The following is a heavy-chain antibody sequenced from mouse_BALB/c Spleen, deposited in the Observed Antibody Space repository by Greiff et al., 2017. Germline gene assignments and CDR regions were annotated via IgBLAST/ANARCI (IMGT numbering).Heavy chain of an antibody. CDR3: ARGLYFDY. J-gene: IGHJ2*01. Sequence: EVKLMESGPGLVKPSQSLSLTCTVTGYSITSDYAWNWIRQFPGNKLEWMGYISYSGSTSYNPSLKSRISITRDTSKNQFFLQLNSVTTEDTATYYCARGLYFDYWGQVTTLTVSS. V-gene: IGHV3-2*02. CDR2: ISYSGST. CDR1: GYSITSDYA.